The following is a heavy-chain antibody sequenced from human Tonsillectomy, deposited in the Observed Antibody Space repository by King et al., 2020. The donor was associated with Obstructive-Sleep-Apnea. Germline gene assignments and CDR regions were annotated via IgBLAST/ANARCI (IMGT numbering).Heavy chain of an antibody. CDR2: ISWNSGSM. V-gene: IGHV3-9*01. J-gene: IGHJ4*02. D-gene: IGHD2-2*01. CDR3: AKDMESIVVVPAVDY. Sequence: VQLVESGGGLVQPGRSLRLSCAASGFTFDDYAMHWVRQAPGKGLEWVSGISWNSGSMGFADAVKGRFTISRDNAKNSLYLQMNSLRAEDTALYYCAKDMESIVVVPAVDYWGQGTLVTVSS. CDR1: GFTFDDYA.